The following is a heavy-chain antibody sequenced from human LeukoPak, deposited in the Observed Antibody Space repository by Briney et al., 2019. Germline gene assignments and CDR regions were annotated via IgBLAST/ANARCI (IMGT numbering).Heavy chain of an antibody. D-gene: IGHD1-20*01. Sequence: SVKVSCKASGGTFSSYAISWVRQAPGQGLEWMGGIIPIFGAANYAQKFQGRVTITADESTSTAYMELSSLRSEDTAVYYCARDSSSWYNWNDDWFDPWGQGTLVSVSS. J-gene: IGHJ5*02. CDR1: GGTFSSYA. CDR2: IIPIFGAA. CDR3: ARDSSSWYNWNDDWFDP. V-gene: IGHV1-69*01.